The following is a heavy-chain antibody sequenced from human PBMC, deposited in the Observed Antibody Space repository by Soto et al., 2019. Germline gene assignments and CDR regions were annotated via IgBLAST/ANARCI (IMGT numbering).Heavy chain of an antibody. Sequence: GGSLRLSCAASGFTFSSYAMSWVRQAPGKGLEWVSAISGSGGSTYYADSVKGRFTISRDNSKNTLYLQMNSPRSKDTAVYYCAKDHCSSTSCYPDAFGGLLGPDYWGQGTLVTVSS. CDR1: GFTFSSYA. CDR3: AKDHCSSTSCYPDAFGGLLGPDY. J-gene: IGHJ4*02. V-gene: IGHV3-23*01. CDR2: ISGSGGST. D-gene: IGHD2-2*01.